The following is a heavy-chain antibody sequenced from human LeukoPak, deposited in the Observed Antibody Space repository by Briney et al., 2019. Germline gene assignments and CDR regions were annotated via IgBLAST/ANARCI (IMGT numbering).Heavy chain of an antibody. J-gene: IGHJ5*02. CDR1: GYTFTGYY. D-gene: IGHD2-15*01. Sequence: ASVKVSCKASGYTFTGYYMLWVRQAPGQGLEYMGWINPISGGTNYAQNLQGRVTMTRDTSISTAYMELSRLRSDDTAIYYCARVVRDINSARWFDPWGQGTLVTVSS. V-gene: IGHV1-2*02. CDR3: ARVVRDINSARWFDP. CDR2: INPISGGT.